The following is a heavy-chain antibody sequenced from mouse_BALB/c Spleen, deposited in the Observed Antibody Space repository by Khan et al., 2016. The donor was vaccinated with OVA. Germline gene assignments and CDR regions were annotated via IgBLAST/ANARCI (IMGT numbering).Heavy chain of an antibody. Sequence: EVQLQESGPGLVKPSQSLSLTCTVTGYSITSDYAWNWIRQFPGNKLEWMGYIPYSGSTSYIPSLKSRISFTRDTSKNQFFLHLNSETSEDAATYYCARGRDYWGQGTLVTVSA. CDR3: ARGRDY. V-gene: IGHV3-2*02. CDR1: GYSITSDYA. J-gene: IGHJ3*01. CDR2: IPYSGST. D-gene: IGHD3-3*01.